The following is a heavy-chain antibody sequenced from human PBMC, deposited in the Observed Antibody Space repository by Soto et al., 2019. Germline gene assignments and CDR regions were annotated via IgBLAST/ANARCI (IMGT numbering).Heavy chain of an antibody. CDR1: GFTFSSYS. Sequence: GGSLRLSCAASGFTFSSYSMNWVRQAPGKGLEWVSSISSSSSYIYYADSVKGRFTISRDNAKNSLYLQMNSLRAEDTAVYYCARGSTVGLLPLYWGQGTLVTVSS. CDR3: ARGSTVGLLPLY. D-gene: IGHD3-22*01. J-gene: IGHJ4*02. V-gene: IGHV3-21*01. CDR2: ISSSSSYI.